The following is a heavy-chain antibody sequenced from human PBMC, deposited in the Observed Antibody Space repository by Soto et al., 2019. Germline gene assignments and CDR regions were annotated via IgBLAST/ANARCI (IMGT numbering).Heavy chain of an antibody. CDR1: GFTFSGYA. J-gene: IGHJ6*02. CDR3: VKSPHFYYYTMDV. CDR2: ITGSGTST. V-gene: IGHV3-23*01. Sequence: GGSLRLSCAASGFTFSGYAMTWVRQAPGKGLEWVSSITGSGTSTYYADSVKGRFITSRDNSKNTVSLQMNSLRADDTAVYYCVKSPHFYYYTMDVWGQGTTVTVSS.